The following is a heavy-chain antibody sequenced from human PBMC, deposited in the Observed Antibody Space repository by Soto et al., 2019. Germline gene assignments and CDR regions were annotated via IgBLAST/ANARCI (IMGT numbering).Heavy chain of an antibody. Sequence: GASVKVSCKASGYTFITYYRSWVRQAPGQGLEWMGLINPAADSTTYAQKFQGRVTMTGNTMYLQMNSVRVEDTAVYYCARSVRPLSWFDPWGQGTRVTVSS. D-gene: IGHD3-10*01. J-gene: IGHJ5*02. CDR3: ARSVRPLSWFDP. V-gene: IGHV1-46*01. CDR1: GYTFITYY. CDR2: INPAADST.